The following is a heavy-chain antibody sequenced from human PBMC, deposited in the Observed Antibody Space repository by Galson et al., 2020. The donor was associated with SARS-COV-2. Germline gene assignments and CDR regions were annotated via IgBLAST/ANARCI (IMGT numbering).Heavy chain of an antibody. J-gene: IGHJ4*02. V-gene: IGHV2-5*02. Sequence: VSGPTLVKPTQTLTLTCTFSGFTFNVTGVGVGWVRQPPGKALEWLALIYWDGDQRYKPSLQSRLTVTKDSSKRQVVLTMTHMDPLDTGTYYCAHSLSRRNYALDFWGQGTPVTVSS. D-gene: IGHD4-4*01. CDR1: GFTFNVTGVG. CDR3: AHSLSRRNYALDF. CDR2: IYWDGDQ.